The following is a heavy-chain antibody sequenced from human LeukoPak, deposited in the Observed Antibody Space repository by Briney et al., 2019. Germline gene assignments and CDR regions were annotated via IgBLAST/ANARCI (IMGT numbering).Heavy chain of an antibody. CDR2: IYTSGST. CDR1: DDSISSYY. CDR3: ARESYYDSRASGAFDI. V-gene: IGHV4-4*07. J-gene: IGHJ3*02. D-gene: IGHD3-22*01. Sequence: SETLSLTCAVSDDSISSYYWSWIRQPAGKGLEWIGRIYTSGSTNYNPSLKSRVTMSVDTSKNQFSLKLSSVTAADTAVYYCARESYYDSRASGAFDIWGQGTMVTVSS.